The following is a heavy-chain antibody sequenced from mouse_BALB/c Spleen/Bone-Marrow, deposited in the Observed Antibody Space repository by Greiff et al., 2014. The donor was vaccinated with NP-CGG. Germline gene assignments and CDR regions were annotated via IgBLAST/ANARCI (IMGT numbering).Heavy chain of an antibody. Sequence: EVKLVESGGGLVQPGGSLRLSCAASGFTFTDYYMNWVRQPPGKALEWLGFIRNKANGYTTEYSASVKGRFTISRDNSQSILYLQMYTLIAKESATDYCAKYKGGNPFDYWGQGTTLTVSS. CDR1: GFTFTDYY. J-gene: IGHJ2*01. CDR2: IRNKANGYTT. CDR3: AKYKGGNPFDY. V-gene: IGHV7-3*02. D-gene: IGHD1-1*02.